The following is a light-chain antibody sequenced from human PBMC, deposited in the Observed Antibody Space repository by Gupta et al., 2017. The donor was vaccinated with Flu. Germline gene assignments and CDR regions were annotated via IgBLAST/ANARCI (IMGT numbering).Light chain of an antibody. V-gene: IGLV2-23*02. CDR1: SSGVGGYNI. Sequence: QPDLSQRASVCGSPGQSITLSCTGTSSGVGGYNIVTCYQQYPGKAPKLLIYEVHKRPSGVSDRFSGSKSGNTASLTISGLQSDDEADYYCCSYAVIRGRQLFGGGTKLTVL. J-gene: IGLJ2*01. CDR2: EVH. CDR3: CSYAVIRGRQL.